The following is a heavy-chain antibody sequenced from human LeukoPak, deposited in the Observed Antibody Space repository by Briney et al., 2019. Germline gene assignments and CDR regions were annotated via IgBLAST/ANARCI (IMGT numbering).Heavy chain of an antibody. CDR1: GGSISSSNYY. V-gene: IGHV4-39*01. D-gene: IGHD2-2*01. CDR2: IYYSGST. J-gene: IGHJ5*02. CDR3: ARPLIVVVPAGFSWFDP. Sequence: SETLSLTCTVSGGSISSSNYYWGWIRQPPGKGLEWIGSIYYSGSTYYNPSLKSRVTISVDMSKNQFSLKLNSVTAADTAVYYCARPLIVVVPAGFSWFDPWGQGTLVTVSS.